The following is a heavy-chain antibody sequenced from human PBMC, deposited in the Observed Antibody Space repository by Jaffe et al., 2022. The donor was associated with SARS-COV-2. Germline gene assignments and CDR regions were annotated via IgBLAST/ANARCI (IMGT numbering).Heavy chain of an antibody. Sequence: QVQLQQWGAGLLKPSETLSLTCAVYGGSFSGYYWSWIRQPPGKGLEWIGEINHSGSTNYNPSLKSRVTISVDTSKNQFSLKLSSVTAADTAVYYCARGFARRSKVTTTTDIGSDYWGQGTLVTVSS. J-gene: IGHJ4*02. V-gene: IGHV4-34*01. CDR2: INHSGST. D-gene: IGHD4-17*01. CDR3: ARGFARRSKVTTTTDIGSDY. CDR1: GGSFSGYY.